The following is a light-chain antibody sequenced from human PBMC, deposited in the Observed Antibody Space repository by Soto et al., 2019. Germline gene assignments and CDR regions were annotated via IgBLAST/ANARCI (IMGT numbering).Light chain of an antibody. V-gene: IGKV3-11*01. CDR2: DAS. J-gene: IGKJ5*01. CDR3: QQRSNQST. Sequence: EIVLTQSPATLSLSPGERATLSCRASQSVSSYLAWYHQKPGQAPRLLIYDASNRTTGIPARFSGSGSGTDFTLTISSLEPEDFAFDYCQQRSNQSTFGQGTRLEIK. CDR1: QSVSSY.